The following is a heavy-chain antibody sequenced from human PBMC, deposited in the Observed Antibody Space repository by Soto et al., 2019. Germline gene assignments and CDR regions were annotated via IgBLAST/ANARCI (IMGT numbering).Heavy chain of an antibody. CDR1: GFRFNNYG. Sequence: QEHLVESGGGVVQAGTSLRLSCAASGFRFNNYGMHWVRQAPGKGLEWVAFVSSDGNNKYYADSVKGRFTISRDNSKSTMFLQVDSLRVDDTAIYYCAKDRVIQLLPIWPDPWGQGTLVTGSS. J-gene: IGHJ5*02. CDR2: VSSDGNNK. D-gene: IGHD2-2*01. CDR3: AKDRVIQLLPIWPDP. V-gene: IGHV3-30*18.